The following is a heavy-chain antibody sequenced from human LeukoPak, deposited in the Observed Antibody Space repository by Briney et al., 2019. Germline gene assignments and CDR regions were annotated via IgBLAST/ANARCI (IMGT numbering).Heavy chain of an antibody. Sequence: GESLKISCKGSGYSFTSYWIGWVCQMPGKGLEWMGIIYPDDSDTRYSPSFQGQVTISADKSISTAYLQWSTLRASDTAMYYCARAYLKVGYSASWYGYWGQGTLVTVSS. CDR3: ARAYLKVGYSASWYGY. V-gene: IGHV5-51*01. CDR2: IYPDDSDT. D-gene: IGHD6-13*01. J-gene: IGHJ4*02. CDR1: GYSFTSYW.